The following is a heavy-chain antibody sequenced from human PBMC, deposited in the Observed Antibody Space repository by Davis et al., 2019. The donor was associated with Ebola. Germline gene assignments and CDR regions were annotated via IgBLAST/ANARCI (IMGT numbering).Heavy chain of an antibody. CDR1: GGSFSGYY. CDR2: INHSEST. D-gene: IGHD6-13*01. J-gene: IGHJ4*02. V-gene: IGHV4-34*01. Sequence: PSETLSLTCAVYGGSFSGYYWNWIRQPPGKGLEWIGEINHSESTNYNPSLKSRVTMSVDTSKNQFSLKLSSVTAADTAVYYCARVAGSTIAGYYFDYWGQGTLVTVSS. CDR3: ARVAGSTIAGYYFDY.